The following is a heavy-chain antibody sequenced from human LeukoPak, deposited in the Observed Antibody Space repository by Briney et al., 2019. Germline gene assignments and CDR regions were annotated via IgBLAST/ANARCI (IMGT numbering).Heavy chain of an antibody. CDR1: GGSISSSSYY. CDR3: ARVPGTRAIAYYFDY. D-gene: IGHD2-8*01. J-gene: IGHJ4*02. V-gene: IGHV4-39*07. Sequence: SETLSLTCTVSGGSISSSSYYWGWIRQPPGKGLEWIGSIYYSGSTYYNPSLKSRVTISVDTSKNQFSLKLSSVTAADTAVYYCARVPGTRAIAYYFDYWGQGTPVTVSS. CDR2: IYYSGST.